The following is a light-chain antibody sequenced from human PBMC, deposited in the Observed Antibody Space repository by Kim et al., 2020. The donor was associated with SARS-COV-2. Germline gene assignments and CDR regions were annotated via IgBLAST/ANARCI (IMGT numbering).Light chain of an antibody. V-gene: IGLV2-14*01. Sequence: QSVLTQPASVSGSPGQSITISCTGTSSDVGGYNYVSWYQQHPGKAPKLMIYDVSKRPSGVSNRFSGSKSGNTASLTISGLQAEDEADYYCSSYTSSSTFHYVFGTGTKVTVL. CDR1: SSDVGGYNY. CDR2: DVS. CDR3: SSYTSSSTFHYV. J-gene: IGLJ1*01.